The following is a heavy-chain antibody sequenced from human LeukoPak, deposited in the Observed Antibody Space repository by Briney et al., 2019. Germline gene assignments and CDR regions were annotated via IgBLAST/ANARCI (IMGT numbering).Heavy chain of an antibody. CDR1: GFSFSSYG. Sequence: PGGSLRLSCAASGFSFSSYGMHWVRQAPGKGLEWAAVISNDGSITKYGDSVKGRFTISRDNSKNTLYVQMNSLRTDDAAVYYCAKSKSPYPMDYIFDFWGQGTLVTVSS. J-gene: IGHJ4*02. CDR3: AKSKSPYPMDYIFDF. D-gene: IGHD4-11*01. CDR2: ISNDGSIT. V-gene: IGHV3-30*18.